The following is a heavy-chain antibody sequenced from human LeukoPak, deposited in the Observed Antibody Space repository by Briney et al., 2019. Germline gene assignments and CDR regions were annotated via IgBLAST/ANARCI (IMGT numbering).Heavy chain of an antibody. V-gene: IGHV3-7*01. CDR1: GFTLSDYY. Sequence: GGSLRLSCAASGFTLSDYYMSWIRQAPGKGLEWVANIKQDGSEKYYVDSVKGRFTIARDSAMNSLYLQMNSLRGEDTAVYYCARGHYYFDYWGQGTLVTVSS. CDR3: ARGHYYFDY. J-gene: IGHJ4*02. CDR2: IKQDGSEK.